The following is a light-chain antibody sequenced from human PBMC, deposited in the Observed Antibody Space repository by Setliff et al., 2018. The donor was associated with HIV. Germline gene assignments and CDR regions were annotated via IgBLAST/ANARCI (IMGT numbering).Light chain of an antibody. J-gene: IGLJ3*02. V-gene: IGLV2-14*01. CDR1: SSDIGVSKY. Sequence: QSVLTQPASVSGSPGQSITISCTGTSSDIGVSKYVSWYQQHPGRAPKLMIFEVINRPSGVSDRFSGSKSGNTAPLTISGLQAEDEADYYCSSYKTGNTLVFGGGTKVTVL. CDR2: EVI. CDR3: SSYKTGNTLV.